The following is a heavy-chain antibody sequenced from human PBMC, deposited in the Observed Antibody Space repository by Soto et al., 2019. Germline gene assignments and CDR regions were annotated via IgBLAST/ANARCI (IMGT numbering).Heavy chain of an antibody. CDR1: GGSIRGSNAY. V-gene: IGHV4-39*01. J-gene: IGHJ4*02. Sequence: SETLSLTCTVSGGSIRGSNAYWAWIRQTPGKGLEWIGSMHYSGYTHYNPSLESRATISVDTSKNQFSLKLTSLTAADTAMYYCGRRVEDSRGYYYADYWGQGILVTVS. D-gene: IGHD3-22*01. CDR2: MHYSGYT. CDR3: GRRVEDSRGYYYADY.